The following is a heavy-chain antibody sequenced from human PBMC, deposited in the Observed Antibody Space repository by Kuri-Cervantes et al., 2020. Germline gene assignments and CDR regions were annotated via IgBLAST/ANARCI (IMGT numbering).Heavy chain of an antibody. Sequence: SLKISCAASGFTFDDYAMHWVRQAPGKGLEWVSGISWNSGSIGYADSVKGRFTISRDNAKNSLYLQMNSLRAEDTALYYCAKDIGGYDILTGYLDYWGQGTLVTVSS. J-gene: IGHJ4*02. CDR1: GFTFDDYA. D-gene: IGHD3-9*01. CDR3: AKDIGGYDILTGYLDY. CDR2: ISWNSGSI. V-gene: IGHV3-9*01.